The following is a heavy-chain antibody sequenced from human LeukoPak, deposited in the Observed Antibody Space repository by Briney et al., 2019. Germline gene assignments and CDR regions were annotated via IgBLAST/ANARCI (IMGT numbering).Heavy chain of an antibody. J-gene: IGHJ4*02. CDR2: MNPNSGNT. D-gene: IGHD3-9*01. Sequence: GASVKVSCKASGYIFTSYEINWVRQATGQGLEWMGWMNPNSGNTGYAQKFQGRVTMTRNTSISTAYMELSSLRSADTAVDYCARGKDSYGYYDILTGGYYWGQGTLVTVSS. V-gene: IGHV1-8*01. CDR3: ARGKDSYGYYDILTGGYY. CDR1: GYIFTSYE.